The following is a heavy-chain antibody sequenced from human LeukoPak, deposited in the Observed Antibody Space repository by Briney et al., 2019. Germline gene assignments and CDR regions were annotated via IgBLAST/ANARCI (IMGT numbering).Heavy chain of an antibody. CDR1: GFTFSNYY. CDR3: ASAGDGVSVDCVGCGFDI. D-gene: IGHD2-21*02. Sequence: GGSLRLSCAASGFTFSNYYMNWIRQAPGKGLEWVSSIGGSSSHINYADSVKGRFSISRDNAKNSLYLQMNSLRAEDTAVYYCASAGDGVSVDCVGCGFDIWGQGTMVTVSS. CDR2: IGGSSSHI. J-gene: IGHJ3*02. V-gene: IGHV3-11*03.